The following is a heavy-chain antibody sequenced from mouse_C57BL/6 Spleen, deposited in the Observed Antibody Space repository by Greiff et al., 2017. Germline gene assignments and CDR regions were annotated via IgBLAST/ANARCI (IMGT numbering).Heavy chain of an antibody. V-gene: IGHV1-69*01. D-gene: IGHD1-1*01. CDR3: ARRGYYGPPYAMDY. CDR1: GYTFTSYW. J-gene: IGHJ4*01. Sequence: QVQLKQPGAELVMPGASMKLSCKASGYTFTSYWMPWVQQRPGQGLEWIGEIDPSDSYTNYNQKFKGKSTLSVDKSSSTAYMQLSSLTSEDSAVYYCARRGYYGPPYAMDYWGQGTSVTVSS. CDR2: IDPSDSYT.